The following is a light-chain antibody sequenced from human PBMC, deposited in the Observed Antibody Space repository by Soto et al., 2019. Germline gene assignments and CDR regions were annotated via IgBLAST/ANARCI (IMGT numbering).Light chain of an antibody. Sequence: EVVMTQSPATLSVSPGERATLSCRASQSVSYNLAWYQQKPGQAPRLLIYAASTRATSIPARFSGSESGTEFTLIISSLQSEDFAAYYCQQYNNWPYTFGQGTKLEIK. CDR1: QSVSYN. CDR2: AAS. J-gene: IGKJ2*01. V-gene: IGKV3-15*01. CDR3: QQYNNWPYT.